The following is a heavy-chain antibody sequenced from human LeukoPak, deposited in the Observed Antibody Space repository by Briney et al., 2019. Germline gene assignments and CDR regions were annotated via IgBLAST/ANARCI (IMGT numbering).Heavy chain of an antibody. CDR1: GFTFSSYE. V-gene: IGHV3-48*03. CDR2: ISSSGSTI. D-gene: IGHD3-16*01. J-gene: IGHJ4*02. Sequence: GGSLRLSCAASGFTFSSYEMNWVRQAPGKGLEWVSYISSSGSTIYYADSVKGRFTISRDNANNSLYLQMNSRRAEDTAVYYCARDHLGGYRWGQGTLVTVSS. CDR3: ARDHLGGYR.